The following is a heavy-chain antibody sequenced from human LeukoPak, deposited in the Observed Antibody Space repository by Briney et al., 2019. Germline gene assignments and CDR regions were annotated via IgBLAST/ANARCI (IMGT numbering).Heavy chain of an antibody. Sequence: PSETLSLTCTVSGVSTSGSSYYWGWIRQPPGKGLEWIGSIYYSGSTYYNPSLKSRVTISVDTSKNQFSLKLSSVTPADTAVYYCARDYQSYFELWGRGTLVTVSS. CDR1: GVSTSGSSYY. D-gene: IGHD2-2*01. J-gene: IGHJ2*01. V-gene: IGHV4-39*02. CDR3: ARDYQSYFEL. CDR2: IYYSGST.